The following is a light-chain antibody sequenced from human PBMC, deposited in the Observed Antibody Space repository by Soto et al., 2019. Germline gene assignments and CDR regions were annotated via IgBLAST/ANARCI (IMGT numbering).Light chain of an antibody. V-gene: IGLV2-14*03. Sequence: QSALTQPASVSGSLGQSITISCTGAASDIGYYNFVSWYQQHPATAPKLIIYDVSHRPSGISFRFSGSKSGNTASLTISGLRAEDEAAYYCAPYTGTDTPWVFGGGTKLTVL. CDR1: ASDIGYYNF. CDR3: APYTGTDTPWV. J-gene: IGLJ3*02. CDR2: DVS.